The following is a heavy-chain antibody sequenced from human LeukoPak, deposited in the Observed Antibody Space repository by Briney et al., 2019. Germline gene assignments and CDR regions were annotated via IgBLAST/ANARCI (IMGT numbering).Heavy chain of an antibody. V-gene: IGHV1-69*13. CDR2: IIPIFGTA. D-gene: IGHD6-19*01. J-gene: IGHJ4*02. CDR3: ARDSGRGVAGNLDY. Sequence: GASVKVSCKASGGTFIRYAISWVRQAPGQGLEWMGGIIPIFGTANYAQKFQGRVTITADESTSTAYVELSSLRSEDTAVYYCARDSGRGVAGNLDYWGQGTLVTVSS. CDR1: GGTFIRYA.